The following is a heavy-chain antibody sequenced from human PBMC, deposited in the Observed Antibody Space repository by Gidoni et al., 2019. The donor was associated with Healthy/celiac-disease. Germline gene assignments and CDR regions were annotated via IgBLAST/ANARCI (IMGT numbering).Heavy chain of an antibody. CDR1: GFTFSSYG. V-gene: IGHV3-33*01. D-gene: IGHD6-13*01. J-gene: IGHJ6*02. CDR2: IWYDGSNK. CDR3: ARAGYSSSWSPGGYYYYGMDV. Sequence: QVQLVESGGGVVQPGRSLRLSCAASGFTFSSYGMHWVRQAPGKGLEWVAVIWYDGSNKYYADSVKGRFTISRDNSKNTLYLQMNSLRAEDTAVYYCARAGYSSSWSPGGYYYYGMDVWGQGTTVTVSS.